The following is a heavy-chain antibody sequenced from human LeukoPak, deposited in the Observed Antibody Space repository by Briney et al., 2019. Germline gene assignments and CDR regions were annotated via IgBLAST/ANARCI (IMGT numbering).Heavy chain of an antibody. D-gene: IGHD3-10*01. V-gene: IGHV3-7*01. J-gene: IGHJ4*02. CDR2: IKNDGSEE. CDR1: GFTFSSYW. CDR3: ARAIRGSAVDTGDR. Sequence: GGSLRLSCAASGFTFSSYWMRWVRQAPGKGLEGVANIKNDGSEEYYVDSVKGRFTISRANAKNSLFLQMNSLTVEDTAVYYCARAIRGSAVDTGDRWGQGTLVTVSS.